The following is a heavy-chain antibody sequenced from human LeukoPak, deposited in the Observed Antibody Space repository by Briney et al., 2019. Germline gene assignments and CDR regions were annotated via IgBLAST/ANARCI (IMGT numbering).Heavy chain of an antibody. V-gene: IGHV3-49*04. CDR3: ARHMTPTIFGAYYFDY. CDR2: IRTRAYGATT. D-gene: IGHD3-3*01. J-gene: IGHJ4*02. Sequence: PGRSLRLSCTTSGFTFGDYAMTWVRQAPGKGLGWLGFIRTRAYGATTEYAASVRGRFSISRDESKNIASLQVNSLNTEDTAVYYCARHMTPTIFGAYYFDYWGQGALVTVSS. CDR1: GFTFGDYA.